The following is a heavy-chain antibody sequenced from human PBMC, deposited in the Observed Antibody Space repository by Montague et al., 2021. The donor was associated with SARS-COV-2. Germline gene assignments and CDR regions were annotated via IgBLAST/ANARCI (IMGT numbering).Heavy chain of an antibody. CDR2: IYPSGDT. V-gene: IGHV4-4*07. J-gene: IGHJ4*02. CDR3: ASSYGSGYYGFDY. CDR1: AGSINNYY. Sequence: SETLSLACIVSAGSINNYYWSWIRQSAGKGLEWIGRIYPSGDTNYNPSLKSRVTVSVDTSKSQFSLNLNSLTVADTAVYYCASSYGSGYYGFDYWGQGIPVTVSS. D-gene: IGHD3-10*01.